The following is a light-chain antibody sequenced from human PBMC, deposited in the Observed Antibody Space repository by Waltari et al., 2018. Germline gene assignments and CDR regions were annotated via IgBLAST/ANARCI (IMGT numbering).Light chain of an antibody. Sequence: QLVLTQSPSASASLGASVKLTCTLSSGHSNYAIAWHQQQAEKGPRYLMKINRDGSHNKGDGIPDRFSGSTSGAERYLTTSSLQSEDEADYYCQTWGAGIRVFGTGTKVTVL. CDR1: SGHSNYA. CDR2: INRDGSH. CDR3: QTWGAGIRV. V-gene: IGLV4-69*01. J-gene: IGLJ1*01.